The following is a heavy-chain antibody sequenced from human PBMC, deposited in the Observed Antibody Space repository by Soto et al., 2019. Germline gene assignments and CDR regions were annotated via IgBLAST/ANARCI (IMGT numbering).Heavy chain of an antibody. V-gene: IGHV4-34*01. D-gene: IGHD4-17*01. J-gene: IGHJ4*02. CDR1: GGSFSGYY. CDR2: INHSGRT. Sequence: SETLSLTCAVYGGSFSGYYWSWIRQSPGKGLEWIGEINHSGRTNYNPSLKSGVTISLDTSKNQFSLKLSSVTAADTAVCNCVRGTPDYDYRDSHYFDYWGQGTLVTVSS. CDR3: VRGTPDYDYRDSHYFDY.